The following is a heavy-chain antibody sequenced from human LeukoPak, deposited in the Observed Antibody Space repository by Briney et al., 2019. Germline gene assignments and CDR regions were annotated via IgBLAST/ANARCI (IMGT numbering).Heavy chain of an antibody. D-gene: IGHD6-13*01. CDR1: GGSISSYY. J-gene: IGHJ6*02. V-gene: IGHV4-59*08. Sequence: SETLSLTCTVSGGSISSYYWSWIRQPPGKGLEWIGYIYYSGSTNYNPSLKSRVTISVDTSKNQFSLKLSSVTAADTAVYYCASRGIDYYYYGMDVWGRGTTVTVSS. CDR3: ASRGIDYYYYGMDV. CDR2: IYYSGST.